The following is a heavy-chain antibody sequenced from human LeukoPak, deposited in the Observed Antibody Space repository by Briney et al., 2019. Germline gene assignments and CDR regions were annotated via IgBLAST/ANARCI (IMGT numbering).Heavy chain of an antibody. CDR2: INPSSGGA. CDR1: GYTFTDYY. CDR3: ARGSGYGDSPGLD. J-gene: IGHJ4*02. Sequence: ASVTVSCTASGYTFTDYYMHWVRQAPGQGLEWMGRINPSSGGANYAQQFQGRVTMTRDTSITTAYMEVVRLTSDDTAVYYCARGSGYGDSPGLDWGQGTLVTVSS. V-gene: IGHV1-2*06. D-gene: IGHD4-17*01.